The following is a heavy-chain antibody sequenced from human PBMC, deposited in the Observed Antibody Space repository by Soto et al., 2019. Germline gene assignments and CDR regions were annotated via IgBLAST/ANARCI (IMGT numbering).Heavy chain of an antibody. J-gene: IGHJ4*02. Sequence: GASVKVSCKASGFTFTSSAVQWVRQARGQRLEWIGWIVVGSGNTNYAQKFQERVTITRDMSTSTAYMELSSLRSEDTAVYYCAAFSTGSKDFDYWGQGTLVTVSS. CDR2: IVVGSGNT. V-gene: IGHV1-58*01. CDR1: GFTFTSSA. D-gene: IGHD1-1*01. CDR3: AAFSTGSKDFDY.